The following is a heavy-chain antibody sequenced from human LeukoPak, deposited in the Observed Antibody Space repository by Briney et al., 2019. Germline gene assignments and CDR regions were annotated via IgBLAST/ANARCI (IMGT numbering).Heavy chain of an antibody. CDR3: ARGSTSGNYQMLHFDS. CDR2: IYYSGST. V-gene: IGHV4-59*01. J-gene: IGHJ4*01. Sequence: SETLSLTCTVSGGSISSYYWSWIRQPPGKGLEWIGYIYYSGSTNYNPSLKSRVTISVDTSKNQFSLKLSSVTAADTAVYYCARGSTSGNYQMLHFDSWGQGILVTVSS. D-gene: IGHD1-7*01. CDR1: GGSISSYY.